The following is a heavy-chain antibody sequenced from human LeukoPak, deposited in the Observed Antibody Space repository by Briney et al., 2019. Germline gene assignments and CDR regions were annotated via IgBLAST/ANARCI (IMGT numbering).Heavy chain of an antibody. V-gene: IGHV4-30-2*01. D-gene: IGHD6-6*01. J-gene: IGHJ5*02. Sequence: SQTLSLTCTVSGGSISSGGYYWSWIRQPPGKGLEWIGEINHSGSTNYNPSLKSRVTISVDTSKNQFSLKLSSVTAADTAVYYCARGAARWWFDPWGQGTLVTVSS. CDR2: INHSGST. CDR3: ARGAARWWFDP. CDR1: GGSISSGGYY.